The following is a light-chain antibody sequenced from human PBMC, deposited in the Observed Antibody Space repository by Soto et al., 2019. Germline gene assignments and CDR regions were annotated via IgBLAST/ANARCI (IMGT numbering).Light chain of an antibody. Sequence: EIVMTQSPATLSVSQGERATLSCKASQSVSSNLAWYQQKPGQAPRLLIYGASTRATGIPARFSGSGSGTEFTLTISSLQSEDFAVYYCQHYNTWPPWTFGQGTKVEIK. V-gene: IGKV3-15*01. CDR2: GAS. J-gene: IGKJ1*01. CDR3: QHYNTWPPWT. CDR1: QSVSSN.